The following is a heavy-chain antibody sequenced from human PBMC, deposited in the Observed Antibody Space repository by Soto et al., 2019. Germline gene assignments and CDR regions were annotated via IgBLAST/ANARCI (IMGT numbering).Heavy chain of an antibody. CDR2: TYYRSRWYN. J-gene: IGHJ6*03. CDR3: VVTSPLPPYYTDV. D-gene: IGHD4-4*01. V-gene: IGHV6-1*01. CDR1: GDSVSSNSAA. Sequence: SQTLSLTCAISGDSVSSNSAAWNWIRQSPSRGLEWLGRTYYRSRWYNDYAVSVRSRITVNADTSKNQFSLHLNSVTPEDTAVYYFVVTSPLPPYYTDVSDTTISVTVS.